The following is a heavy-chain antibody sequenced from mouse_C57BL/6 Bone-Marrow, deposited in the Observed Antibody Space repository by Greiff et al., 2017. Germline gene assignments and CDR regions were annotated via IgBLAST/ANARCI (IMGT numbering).Heavy chain of an antibody. CDR1: GYTFTDYN. J-gene: IGHJ4*01. D-gene: IGHD2-1*01. Sequence: EVQLQQSGPELVKPGASVKMSCKASGYTFTDYNMHWVKQSHGKSLEWIGYINPNNGGTSYNQKFKGKATLTVNKSSSTAYMELRSLTSEDSAVYYCARDGNYEDYAMDYWGQGTSVTVSS. V-gene: IGHV1-22*01. CDR3: ARDGNYEDYAMDY. CDR2: INPNNGGT.